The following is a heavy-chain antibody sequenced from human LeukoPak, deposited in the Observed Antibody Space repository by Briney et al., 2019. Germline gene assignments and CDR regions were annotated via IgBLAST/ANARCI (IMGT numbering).Heavy chain of an antibody. J-gene: IGHJ6*02. Sequence: PGGSLRLSCAASGFTLTSYAMSWVRQAPGKGLEWVSAMSGSGGSTFYADSVKGRFTISRDSSKNTLFVQMNSLRAEDTAIYYCVKVMGPYYYYGLDVWGQGTLVTVSS. D-gene: IGHD2-8*01. V-gene: IGHV3-23*01. CDR1: GFTLTSYA. CDR2: MSGSGGST. CDR3: VKVMGPYYYYGLDV.